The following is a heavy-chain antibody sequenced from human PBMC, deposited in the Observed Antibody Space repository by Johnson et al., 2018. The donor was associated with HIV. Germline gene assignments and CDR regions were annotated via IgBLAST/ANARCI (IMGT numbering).Heavy chain of an antibody. J-gene: IGHJ3*02. Sequence: QVQLVESGGGVVQPGESLRLACAASGFTFKNSVMHWVRQAPGKGLEWVAVMSYDGSFQDYADSVRGRFTISRDNSRSTLFLEMINLRDEDTALYYCARDVAAEKMDAFDTWGKGTMVIVSS. CDR3: ARDVAAEKMDAFDT. V-gene: IGHV3-30*01. D-gene: IGHD5-12*01. CDR2: MSYDGSFQ. CDR1: GFTFKNSV.